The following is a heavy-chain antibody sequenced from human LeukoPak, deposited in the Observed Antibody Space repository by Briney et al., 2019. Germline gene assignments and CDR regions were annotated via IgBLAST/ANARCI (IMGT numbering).Heavy chain of an antibody. J-gene: IGHJ4*02. CDR2: TSYGGSS. CDR1: GGSVGTIY. D-gene: IGHD6-13*01. V-gene: IGHV4-59*02. CDR3: ARSDTHRIHSSSWHFDY. Sequence: SQTLSLTCSLAGGSVGTIYWSCIRQVPGKGREWIGYTSYGGSSNYDHSLKSRVTISVDTSKTQFSLYLNSVNDADTAVYYCARSDTHRIHSSSWHFDYWGQGTLVTVSS.